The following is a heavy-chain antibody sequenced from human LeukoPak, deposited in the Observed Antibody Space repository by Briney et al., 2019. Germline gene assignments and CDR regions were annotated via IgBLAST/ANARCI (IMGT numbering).Heavy chain of an antibody. CDR1: GFPFNSFW. J-gene: IGHJ4*02. V-gene: IGHV3-74*01. CDR2: INHDGSST. D-gene: IGHD4-23*01. CDR3: ARGPNSQDY. Sequence: GESLRLSCAASGFPFNSFWMHWLRQPPGKALVWVSHINHDGSSTRYADSVKGRFTISRDNAKDTLYLQMISLRAEDTAVYYCARGPNSQDYWGQGTLVTVSS.